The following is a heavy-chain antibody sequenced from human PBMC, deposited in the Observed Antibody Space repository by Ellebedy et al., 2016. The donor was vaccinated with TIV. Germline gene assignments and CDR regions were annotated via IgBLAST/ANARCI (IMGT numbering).Heavy chain of an antibody. D-gene: IGHD3-10*01. CDR2: INPYNGNT. Sequence: AASVKVSCKTSGYTFTDFYVHWVRQAPGQGLEWLGHINPYNGNTEFAQKFQGRVIVTADRSSNTVNMILSGLRSDDTAIYYCARDLRSMVLGVTPFDTWGQGTQVTVSS. CDR3: ARDLRSMVLGVTPFDT. J-gene: IGHJ4*02. V-gene: IGHV1-2*06. CDR1: GYTFTDFY.